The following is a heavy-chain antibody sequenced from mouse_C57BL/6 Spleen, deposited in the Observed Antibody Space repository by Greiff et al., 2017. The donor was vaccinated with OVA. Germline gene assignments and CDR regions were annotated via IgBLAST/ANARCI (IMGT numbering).Heavy chain of an antibody. CDR1: GYTFTSYW. CDR3: AREGSYYGSSYDFGY. CDR2: IYPSDSET. V-gene: IGHV1-61*01. J-gene: IGHJ2*01. Sequence: QVQLQQPGAELVRPGSSVKLSCKASGYTFTSYWMDWVKQRPGQGLEWIGNIYPSDSETHYNQKFKDKATLTVDKSSSTAYMQLSSLTSEDSAVYYGAREGSYYGSSYDFGYWGQGTTLTVAS. D-gene: IGHD1-1*01.